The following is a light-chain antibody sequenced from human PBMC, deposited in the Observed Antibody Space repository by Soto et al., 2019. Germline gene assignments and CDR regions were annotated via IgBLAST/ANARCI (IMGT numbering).Light chain of an antibody. CDR2: DAS. J-gene: IGKJ4*01. V-gene: IGKV3-20*01. Sequence: EFVLTLSPGILSVSPGERATLSCRASQTVRNNYLAWYQQKPGQAPRLLIYDASSRATGIPDRFSGGGSGTDFTLTISRLEPEDFAVYYCQQFSSYPLTFGGGTNVDIK. CDR1: QTVRNNY. CDR3: QQFSSYPLT.